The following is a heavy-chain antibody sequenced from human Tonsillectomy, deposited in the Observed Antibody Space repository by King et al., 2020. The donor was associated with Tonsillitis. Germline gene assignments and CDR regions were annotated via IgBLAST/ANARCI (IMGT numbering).Heavy chain of an antibody. J-gene: IGHJ4*02. CDR3: TTSRGYYGSSGYYQLDY. D-gene: IGHD3-22*01. CDR2: IKSKTDGGTT. V-gene: IGHV3-15*01. CDR1: GFTFSNAW. Sequence: VQLVESGGGLVKPGGSLRLSCAASGFTFSNAWMSWVRQAPGKGLEWVGRIKSKTDGGTTDYAAPVKGRFTIPRDDSKNTLYLQMNSLKTEDTAVYYCTTSRGYYGSSGYYQLDYWGQGTLVTVSS.